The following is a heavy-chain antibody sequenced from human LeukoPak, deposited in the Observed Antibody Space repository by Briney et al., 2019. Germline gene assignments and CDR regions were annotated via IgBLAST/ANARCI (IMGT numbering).Heavy chain of an antibody. Sequence: GGSLRLSCTASGFTFRDCSMSWVRQAPGKGLEWVGFIRSKANGGTTEYAASVKGRFTISRDDSKSIVYLQMNSLKAEDTAVYYCARDPVGITPIDYWGQGTLVPVSS. CDR2: IRSKANGGTT. CDR3: ARDPVGITPIDY. D-gene: IGHD1-26*01. CDR1: GFTFRDCS. V-gene: IGHV3-49*04. J-gene: IGHJ4*02.